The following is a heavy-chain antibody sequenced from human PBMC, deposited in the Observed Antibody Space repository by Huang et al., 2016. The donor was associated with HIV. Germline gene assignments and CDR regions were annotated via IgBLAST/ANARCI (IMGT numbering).Heavy chain of an antibody. Sequence: EVQLVQSGSEVKKPGESLKISCRVSGYSFTNYWIGWVRQRPGKGLEWMAIIHPGDSDAAYNPSFRGQVTISADKSINTAHLQWDSLKTSDSAIYYCARRGFNTGSSPDSWGQGTLVTVSS. J-gene: IGHJ4*02. V-gene: IGHV5-51*01. CDR3: ARRGFNTGSSPDS. D-gene: IGHD1-26*01. CDR1: GYSFTNYW. CDR2: IHPGDSDA.